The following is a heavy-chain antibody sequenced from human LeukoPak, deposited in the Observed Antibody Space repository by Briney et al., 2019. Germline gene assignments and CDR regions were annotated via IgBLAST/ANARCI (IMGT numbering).Heavy chain of an antibody. CDR2: ISSRSVNT. D-gene: IGHD7-27*01. CDR1: GFTFSSYG. V-gene: IGHV3-23*01. J-gene: IGHJ4*02. CDR3: ANTGPYYFDS. Sequence: GGSLRLSCAASGFTFSSYGMTWVRQTPGKGLEWVAAISSRSVNTYYADSVKGRFPISRDNSRNTLFLQMNSLRAEDTAVYYCANTGPYYFDSWGQGTLVTVSS.